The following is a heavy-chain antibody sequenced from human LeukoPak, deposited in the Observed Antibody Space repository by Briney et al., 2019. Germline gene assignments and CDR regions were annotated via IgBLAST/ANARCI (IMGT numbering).Heavy chain of an antibody. CDR1: GFTFSSYA. CDR3: AKEGGGVLLWFGELLFPCDY. V-gene: IGHV3-23*01. Sequence: PGGSLRLSCAASGFTFSSYAMSWVRQAPGKGLEWVSAISGSGGSTYYADSVRGRFTISRDNSKNTLYLQMNSLRAEDTAVYYCAKEGGGVLLWFGELLFPCDYWGQGTLVTVSS. J-gene: IGHJ4*02. D-gene: IGHD3-10*01. CDR2: ISGSGGST.